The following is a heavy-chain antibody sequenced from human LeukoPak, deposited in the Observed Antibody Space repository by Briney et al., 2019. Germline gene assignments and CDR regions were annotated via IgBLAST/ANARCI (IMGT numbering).Heavy chain of an antibody. CDR3: AKDRLRLGELSYYFDY. Sequence: GGSLRLSCAASGFTFSSYAMSWVRQAPGKGLEWVSAISGSGGSTYYADSVKGRFTISRDNSKNTLYLQMNSVRAEDTAVYYCAKDRLRLGELSYYFDYWGQGTLVTVSS. CDR2: ISGSGGST. V-gene: IGHV3-23*01. J-gene: IGHJ4*02. D-gene: IGHD3-16*02. CDR1: GFTFSSYA.